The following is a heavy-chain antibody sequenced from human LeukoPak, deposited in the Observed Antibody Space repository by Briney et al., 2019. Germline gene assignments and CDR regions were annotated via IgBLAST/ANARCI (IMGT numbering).Heavy chain of an antibody. D-gene: IGHD2-15*01. CDR2: TYSGGFT. CDR1: GITVSSNY. Sequence: PGGSLRLSCVASGITVSSNYMSWVRQAPGKGLEWVSVTYSGGFTYYADSVKGRFTISRDSSKNTLYLQMNSLRAEDSAVYYCVVTATYKFDYWGQGTLVTVSS. J-gene: IGHJ4*02. V-gene: IGHV3-53*01. CDR3: VVTATYKFDY.